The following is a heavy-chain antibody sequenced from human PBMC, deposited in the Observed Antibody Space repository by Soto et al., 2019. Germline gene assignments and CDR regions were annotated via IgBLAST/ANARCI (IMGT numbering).Heavy chain of an antibody. Sequence: EVQLVESGGGLVKPGGSLRLSCAASGFTFSNAWMSWVRQAPGKGLEWVGRIKSKTDGGTTDYAAPVKGRFTISRGDSKNTLYLQMNSLKTEDTAVYYCTSDYYGSGSYQDYWGQGTLVTVSS. V-gene: IGHV3-15*01. CDR1: GFTFSNAW. CDR2: IKSKTDGGTT. J-gene: IGHJ4*02. CDR3: TSDYYGSGSYQDY. D-gene: IGHD3-10*01.